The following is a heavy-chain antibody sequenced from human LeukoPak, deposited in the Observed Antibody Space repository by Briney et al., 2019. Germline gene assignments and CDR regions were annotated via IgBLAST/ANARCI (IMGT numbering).Heavy chain of an antibody. CDR3: AKDSGYTSGWYEYFQH. CDR1: GXTFDDSA. V-gene: IGHV3-43*02. J-gene: IGHJ1*01. D-gene: IGHD6-19*01. CDR2: ISGDGSST. Sequence: GGSLRLSCAASGXTFDDSAMHWVRQAPGKGLEWVSLISGDGSSTYYTDSVKGRFTISRDNSKNSLYLQMNSLTTEDTALYYCAKDSGYTSGWYEYFQHWGQGTLVTVSS.